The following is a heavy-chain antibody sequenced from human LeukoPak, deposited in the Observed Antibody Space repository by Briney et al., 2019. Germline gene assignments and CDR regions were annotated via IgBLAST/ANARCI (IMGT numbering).Heavy chain of an antibody. CDR1: GFTFSSYG. V-gene: IGHV3-23*01. CDR3: ATSGYLFFDY. CDR2: ISGSGVST. D-gene: IGHD3-22*01. J-gene: IGHJ4*02. Sequence: PGGSLRLSRAASGFTFSSYGMSWVRQAPGKGLEWVSAISGSGVSTHYADSVKGRFTISTDTSKNTLYLQMNSLRAEDTALYYCATSGYLFFDYWGQGTLVTVSS.